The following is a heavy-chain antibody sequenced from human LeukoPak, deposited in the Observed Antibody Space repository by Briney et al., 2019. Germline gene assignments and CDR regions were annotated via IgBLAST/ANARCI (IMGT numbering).Heavy chain of an antibody. CDR1: GFTFSDYY. CDR2: ISSSGSTI. V-gene: IGHV3-11*04. CDR3: ARDICSSTSCYIAYNWFDP. D-gene: IGHD2-2*01. Sequence: GGSLRLSCAASGFTFSDYYMSWIRQAPGKGLEWVSYISSSGSTIYYADSVKGRFTISRDNAKNSLYLQMNSLRAEDTAVYYCARDICSSTSCYIAYNWFDPWGQGTLVTVPS. J-gene: IGHJ5*02.